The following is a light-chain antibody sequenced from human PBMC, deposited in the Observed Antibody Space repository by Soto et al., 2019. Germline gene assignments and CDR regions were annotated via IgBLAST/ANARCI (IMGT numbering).Light chain of an antibody. CDR3: QQRRNWPLT. CDR1: QSVSSY. J-gene: IGKJ4*01. V-gene: IGKV3-11*01. CDR2: DAS. Sequence: EIVLTQSPVTLSLSPGERATLSCRASQSVSSYLAWYQQKPGQAPRLLIYDASNRATGIPARFSGSGSETDFTLTISSLEPEDFAVYYCQQRRNWPLTFGGGTKVEI.